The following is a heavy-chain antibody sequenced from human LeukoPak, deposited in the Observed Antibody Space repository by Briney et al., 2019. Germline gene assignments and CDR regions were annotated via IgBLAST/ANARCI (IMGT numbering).Heavy chain of an antibody. J-gene: IGHJ4*02. D-gene: IGHD2-15*01. CDR2: IRSSSSYI. CDR1: GFTFSSYS. CDR3: ARDQTPFY. V-gene: IGHV3-21*01. Sequence: GGSLRLSCAASGFTFSSYSMNWVRQAPGKGLEWVSSIRSSSSYIYYADSVKGRFTISRDNAKNSLYLQMNSLRAEDTAVYYCARDQTPFYWGQGSLVTVSS.